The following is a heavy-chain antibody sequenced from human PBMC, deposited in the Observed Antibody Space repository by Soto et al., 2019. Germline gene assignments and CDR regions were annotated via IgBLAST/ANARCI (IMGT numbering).Heavy chain of an antibody. CDR2: IYYSGST. V-gene: IGHV4-31*03. D-gene: IGHD5-18*01. J-gene: IGHJ6*02. CDR1: GGSISSGGYY. CDR3: AREGGYSYGYYYYGMDV. Sequence: PSETLSLTCTVSGGSISSGGYYWSWIRQHPGKGLEWIGYIYYSGSTYYNPSLKSRVTISVDTSKNQFSLKLSSVTAADTAVYYCAREGGYSYGYYYYGMDVWGQGTTVTVSS.